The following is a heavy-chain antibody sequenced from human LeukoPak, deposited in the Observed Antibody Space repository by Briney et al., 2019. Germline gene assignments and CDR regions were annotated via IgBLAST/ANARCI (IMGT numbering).Heavy chain of an antibody. V-gene: IGHV1-2*02. CDR1: GYTFTSYG. J-gene: IGHJ4*02. Sequence: GASVKVSCKASGYTFTSYGISWVRQVPGQGLEWMGWMNPNNGDTKSAPEFQGRVAMTRVTSINTAYMEMTGLTPADTAIYYCAKRGGALSDWGQGTPVTVTS. D-gene: IGHD2-21*01. CDR3: AKRGGALSD. CDR2: MNPNNGDT.